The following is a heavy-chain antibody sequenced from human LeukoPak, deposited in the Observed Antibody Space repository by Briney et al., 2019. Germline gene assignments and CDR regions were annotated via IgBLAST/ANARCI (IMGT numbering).Heavy chain of an antibody. CDR2: MSYDGSNK. D-gene: IGHD3-10*01. CDR3: AKGTLEDYGSGSFNNWFDP. V-gene: IGHV3-30*18. J-gene: IGHJ5*02. CDR1: GFTFSSYG. Sequence: GWSLRLSCAASGFTFSSYGMHWVRQAPGKGLEWVAVMSYDGSNKYYADSVKGRFTISRDNSKNTLYLQMNSLRAEDTAVYYCAKGTLEDYGSGSFNNWFDPWGQGTLVTVSS.